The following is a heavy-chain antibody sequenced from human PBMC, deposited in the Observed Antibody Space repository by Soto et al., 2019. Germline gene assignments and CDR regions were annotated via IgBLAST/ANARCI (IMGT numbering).Heavy chain of an antibody. CDR1: GFTVSSNY. V-gene: IGHV3-53*01. CDR2: IYSGDTT. CDR3: ARDLRTLYGMDV. Sequence: EVQLVESGGGLIQPGGSLRLSCAASGFTVSSNYMSWVRQAPGKGLEWVSVIYSGDTTYYADSVQGRFTISRDQSKNTLYLQMNSLRAEDTAVYYCARDLRTLYGMDVWGQGTTVTVSS. J-gene: IGHJ6*02.